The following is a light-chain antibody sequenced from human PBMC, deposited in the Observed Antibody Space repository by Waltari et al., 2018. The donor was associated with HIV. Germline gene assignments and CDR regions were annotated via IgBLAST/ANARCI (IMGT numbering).Light chain of an antibody. V-gene: IGKV1-39*01. Sequence: DIQMTQSPSSLSASVGDRVTITCRASQSISTYLNWYLQKPGKAPKLRIYAASSLLSGVPSRFSGGGSGTDFTLTISSLQPEDFATYYCQQSYSIPITFGQGTRLEIK. CDR1: QSISTY. CDR2: AAS. CDR3: QQSYSIPIT. J-gene: IGKJ5*01.